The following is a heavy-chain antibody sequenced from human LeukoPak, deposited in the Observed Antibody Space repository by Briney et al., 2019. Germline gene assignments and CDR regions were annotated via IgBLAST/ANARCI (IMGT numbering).Heavy chain of an antibody. D-gene: IGHD1-26*01. CDR2: VHYTGAT. CDR3: ARSVYVGAPAGWFDP. V-gene: IGHV4-59*01. Sequence: SETLSLTCIVSGASISSAYWSWTRQPPGKGLEWIGYVHYTGATNYNPSLMGRVTISVDTSKNQFSLKLSSVTAADTAVYYCARSVYVGAPAGWFDPWGQGTLVTVSS. J-gene: IGHJ5*02. CDR1: GASISSAY.